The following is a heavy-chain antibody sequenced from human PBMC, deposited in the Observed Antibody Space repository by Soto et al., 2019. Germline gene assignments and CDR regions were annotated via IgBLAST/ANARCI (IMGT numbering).Heavy chain of an antibody. J-gene: IGHJ5*02. Sequence: PSETLSLTCTVSGGSISSGGYYWRWIRQHPGKGLERIGYIYNSGSNYYNPSLKSRVTISVDTSKNQFSLKLSSVTAADTAVYYCARCYYDSSGYNWFDPWGQGTLVTVSS. CDR2: IYNSGSN. CDR3: ARCYYDSSGYNWFDP. D-gene: IGHD3-22*01. CDR1: GGSISSGGYY. V-gene: IGHV4-31*03.